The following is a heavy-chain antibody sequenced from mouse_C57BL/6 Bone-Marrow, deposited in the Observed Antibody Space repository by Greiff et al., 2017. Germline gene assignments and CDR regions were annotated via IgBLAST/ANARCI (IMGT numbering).Heavy chain of an antibody. V-gene: IGHV1-59*01. CDR2: LAPSDSYN. Sequence: VQLQQPGAELVRPGTSVKLSCKASGYTFTSYWMHWVKQRPGQGLEWIGVLAPSDSYNNYNQKFKGKATLTVDKSYSTAYMQLSSLTSEDSAVYYCARWLLRYDAMDYWGQGTSVTVSS. D-gene: IGHD2-3*01. CDR1: GYTFTSYW. CDR3: ARWLLRYDAMDY. J-gene: IGHJ4*01.